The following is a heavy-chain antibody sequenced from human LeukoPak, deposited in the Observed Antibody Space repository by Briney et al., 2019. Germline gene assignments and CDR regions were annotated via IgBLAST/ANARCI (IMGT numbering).Heavy chain of an antibody. J-gene: IGHJ4*02. V-gene: IGHV1-2*02. CDR1: GYTFTGYY. CDR2: INPNSDGT. D-gene: IGHD2-2*02. Sequence: GAPVKVSCKASGYTFTGYYMHWVRQAPGQGLEWMGWINPNSDGTNYAQKFQGRVTMTRDTSISTAYMELSRLRSDDTAVYYCARVGGLGYCSSTSCYTGYDYWGQGTLVTVSS. CDR3: ARVGGLGYCSSTSCYTGYDY.